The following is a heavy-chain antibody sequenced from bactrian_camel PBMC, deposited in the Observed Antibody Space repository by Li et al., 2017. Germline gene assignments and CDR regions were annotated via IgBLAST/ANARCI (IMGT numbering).Heavy chain of an antibody. V-gene: IGHV3S31*01. CDR1: GATGSTYT. D-gene: IGHD7*01. CDR2: IDNDGRTR. Sequence: VQLVESGGGSVQTGESLRLSCAASGATGSTYTMSWFRQAPGKEREGIRAIDNDGRTRYGKVDSVKGRCTVSQDRDDSKSTLYLQLDNLTPTDSAMYYCAVDLCDAGGSWLGHQWGQGTQVTVS. CDR3: AVDLCDAGGSWLGHQ. J-gene: IGHJ4*01.